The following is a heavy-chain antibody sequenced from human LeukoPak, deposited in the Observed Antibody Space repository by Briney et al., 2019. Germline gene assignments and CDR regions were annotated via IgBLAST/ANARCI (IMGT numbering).Heavy chain of an antibody. J-gene: IGHJ4*02. CDR2: INHSGST. CDR3: ARGGGDWFLDY. V-gene: IGHV4-34*01. CDR1: GGSFSGYY. Sequence: SETLSLTCAVYGGSFSGYYWSWLRQPPGKGLEWIGEINHSGSTNYNPSLKSRVTISIDTSKNQFSLKLSSVTAADTAVYYCARGGGDWFLDYWGQGTLVTVSS. D-gene: IGHD3-9*01.